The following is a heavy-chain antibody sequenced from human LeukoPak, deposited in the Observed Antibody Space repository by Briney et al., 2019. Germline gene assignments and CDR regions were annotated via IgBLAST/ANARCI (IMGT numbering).Heavy chain of an antibody. D-gene: IGHD2-15*01. Sequence: PSETLSLTCTVSGGSITSISHHWGWIRQPPGKGLEWIGSTYCTSTQYNPSLKSRVTLSVDTSKNQFSLKLSSVTAADTAAYYCARHTCSSGRCHNYYHYGMHVWGQGTTVTVSS. CDR3: ARHTCSSGRCHNYYHYGMHV. J-gene: IGHJ6*02. CDR2: TYCTST. V-gene: IGHV4-39*01. CDR1: GGSITSISHH.